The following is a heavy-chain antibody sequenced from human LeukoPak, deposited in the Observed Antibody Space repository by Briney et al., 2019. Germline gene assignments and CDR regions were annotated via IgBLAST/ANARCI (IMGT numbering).Heavy chain of an antibody. CDR2: ISSSGSTV. V-gene: IGHV3-48*01. J-gene: IGHJ4*02. Sequence: PGGSLRLSCAGSGFTFSSYSMNWVRQAPGKGLEWVSYISSSGSTVYYADSVKGRFTISRDNAKNSLYLQMNSLRADDTAVYYCARLKYWTPGTAFDYWGQGALVTVSS. CDR3: ARLKYWTPGTAFDY. CDR1: GFTFSSYS. D-gene: IGHD1-1*01.